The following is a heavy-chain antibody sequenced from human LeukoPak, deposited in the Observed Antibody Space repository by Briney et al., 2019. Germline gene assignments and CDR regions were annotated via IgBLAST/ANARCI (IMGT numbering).Heavy chain of an antibody. CDR2: ISWNSGSI. CDR1: GFTLRSYV. J-gene: IGHJ4*02. CDR3: AKVSGGAVTPDY. V-gene: IGHV3-23*01. D-gene: IGHD4-17*01. Sequence: PGGSLRLSCVASGFTLRSYVMNWVRQTPGKGLEWVSGISWNSGSIVYADSVKGRFTISRDNSKNTLYLQMNSLRAEDTAVYYCAKVSGGAVTPDYWGQGTLVTVSS.